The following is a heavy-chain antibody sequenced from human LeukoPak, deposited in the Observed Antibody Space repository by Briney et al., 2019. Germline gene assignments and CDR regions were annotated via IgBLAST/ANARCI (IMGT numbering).Heavy chain of an antibody. CDR3: ARVEGGFSFDY. D-gene: IGHD3-16*01. CDR1: GGSISSYY. J-gene: IGHJ4*02. CDR2: IYYSGST. Sequence: SETLSLTCTVSGGSISSYYWSWIRQPPGKGLKWIGYIYYSGSTNYNPSLKSRVTISVDTSKNQFSLKLSSVTAADTAVYSCARVEGGFSFDYWGQGTLVTVSS. V-gene: IGHV4-59*01.